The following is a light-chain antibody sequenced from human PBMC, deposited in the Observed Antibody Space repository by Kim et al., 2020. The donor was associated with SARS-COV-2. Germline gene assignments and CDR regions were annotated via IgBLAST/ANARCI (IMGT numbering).Light chain of an antibody. J-gene: IGLJ2*01. V-gene: IGLV2-14*03. CDR2: DVS. CDR3: SSYTSSSTLI. CDR1: SSDVGGYKS. Sequence: GQSITLSCTGSSSDVGGYKSVSWYQHHPGNAPKLMVFDVSKRPSGVSNRFSGSKSGSTASLTISGLQAEDEADYYCSSYTSSSTLIFGGGTQLTVL.